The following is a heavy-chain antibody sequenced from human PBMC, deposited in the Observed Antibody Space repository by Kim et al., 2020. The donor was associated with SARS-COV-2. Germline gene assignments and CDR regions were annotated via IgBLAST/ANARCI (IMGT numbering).Heavy chain of an antibody. D-gene: IGHD5-12*01. J-gene: IGHJ5*02. CDR3: AKGAYSDHSHFLTFDP. V-gene: IGHV3-23*01. Sequence: GGSLRLSCIASGFTFGSYAMTWVRLAPGKGLEWVSDISANGDRADFAASVRGRFSISRDGAKNTLFLQMNSLRVEDTALYFCAKGAYSDHSHFLTFDPWCQGTLVTVSS. CDR1: GFTFGSYA. CDR2: ISANGDRA.